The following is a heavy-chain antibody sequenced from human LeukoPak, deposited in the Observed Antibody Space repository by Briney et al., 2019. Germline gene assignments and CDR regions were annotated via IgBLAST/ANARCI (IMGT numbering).Heavy chain of an antibody. CDR1: GFIFSSYS. V-gene: IGHV3-21*05. J-gene: IGHJ6*03. CDR3: ARAPYSSSWYVESVSYYYMDV. D-gene: IGHD6-13*01. Sequence: GGSLRLSCAASGFIFSSYSMKWVRQAPGKGLEWVSYISSSSSYIYYADSVKGRFTISRDNAKNSLYLQMDSLRAEDTAVYYCARAPYSSSWYVESVSYYYMDVWGKGTTVTVSS. CDR2: ISSSSSYI.